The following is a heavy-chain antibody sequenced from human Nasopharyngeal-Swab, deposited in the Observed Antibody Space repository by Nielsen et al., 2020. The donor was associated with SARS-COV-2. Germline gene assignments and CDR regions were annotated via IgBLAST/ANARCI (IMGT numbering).Heavy chain of an antibody. D-gene: IGHD3-10*01. CDR2: ISSSSSYI. Sequence: GESLKISCAASGFTFSSYSMNWVRQAPGKGLEWVSSISSSSSYIYYADSVKGRFTISRDNAKNSLYLQMNSLRAEDTAVCYCARASNSGSYAFDIWGQGTMVTVSS. CDR3: ARASNSGSYAFDI. J-gene: IGHJ3*02. CDR1: GFTFSSYS. V-gene: IGHV3-21*01.